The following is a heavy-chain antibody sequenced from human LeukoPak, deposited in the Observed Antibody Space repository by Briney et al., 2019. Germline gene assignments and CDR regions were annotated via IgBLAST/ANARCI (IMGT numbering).Heavy chain of an antibody. CDR1: GFTVSSNY. J-gene: IGHJ4*02. CDR3: VKDVGGSYAFDY. CDR2: ISDNGGRT. V-gene: IGHV3-64D*09. Sequence: GGSLRLSCAASGFTVSSNYMSWVRQAPGKGLEYVSGISDNGGRTHYGDSVKGRFSISRDNSKNTLHLQMSTLRAEDTALYYCVKDVGGSYAFDYWGQGILVTVAS. D-gene: IGHD1-26*01.